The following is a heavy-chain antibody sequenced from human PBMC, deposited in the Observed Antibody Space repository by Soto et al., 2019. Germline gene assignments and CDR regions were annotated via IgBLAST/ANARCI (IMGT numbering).Heavy chain of an antibody. CDR3: AKDPGYCSGGSCYSDPDYYGMDV. CDR1: GFTFSSYA. J-gene: IGHJ6*02. D-gene: IGHD2-15*01. Sequence: GGSLRLSCAASGFTFSSYAMSWVRQAPGKGLEWVSAISGSGGSTYYADSVKGRFTISRDNSKNTLYLQMNSLRAEDTAVYYCAKDPGYCSGGSCYSDPDYYGMDVWGQGTTVTVSS. CDR2: ISGSGGST. V-gene: IGHV3-23*01.